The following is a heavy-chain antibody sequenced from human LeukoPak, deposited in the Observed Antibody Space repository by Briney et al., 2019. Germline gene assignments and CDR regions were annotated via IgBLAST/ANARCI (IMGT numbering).Heavy chain of an antibody. CDR3: ARPVTMRTNYFDY. J-gene: IGHJ4*02. D-gene: IGHD3-22*01. CDR2: ISSNGGST. Sequence: GGSLRLSCAASGFTFSSYAMHWVRQAPGKGLEYVSAISSNGGSTYYANSVKGRFTISRDNSKNTLYLQMGSLRAEDMAVYYCARPVTMRTNYFDYWGQGTLVTVSS. CDR1: GFTFSSYA. V-gene: IGHV3-64*01.